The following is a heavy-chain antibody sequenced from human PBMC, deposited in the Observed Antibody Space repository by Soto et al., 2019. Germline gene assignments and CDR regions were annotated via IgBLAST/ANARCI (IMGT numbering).Heavy chain of an antibody. D-gene: IGHD6-19*01. CDR3: ATAVEVQGCRSLDY. Sequence: QVQLVQSGAAVREPGASVKVSCKASGYTFTSYAITWVRQAPGQGLEWMGWISGYNGNTKYAQKLQGRVIMTTDTSTSTGYMEVRSLRADHTAIYYGATAVEVQGCRSLDYRGQGTLVTVSS. CDR2: ISGYNGNT. V-gene: IGHV1-18*01. CDR1: GYTFTSYA. J-gene: IGHJ4*02.